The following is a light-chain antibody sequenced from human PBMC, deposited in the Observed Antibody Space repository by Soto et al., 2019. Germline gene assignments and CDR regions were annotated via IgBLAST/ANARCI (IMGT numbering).Light chain of an antibody. CDR2: DAS. Sequence: DIQMTQSPSTLSAAVGDRVTITCRASQTISTWLAWYQQKPGKAPNLLIYDASSLESGVPSRFSGSGYGTEFTLTISSLQPDDFASYYCQKLHNFPLTFGQGTRLEI. J-gene: IGKJ5*01. CDR1: QTISTW. V-gene: IGKV1-5*01. CDR3: QKLHNFPLT.